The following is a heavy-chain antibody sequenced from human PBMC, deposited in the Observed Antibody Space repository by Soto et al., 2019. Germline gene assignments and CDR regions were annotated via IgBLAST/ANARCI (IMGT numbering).Heavy chain of an antibody. Sequence: SETLSLTCTVSGGSVSSGSYYWSWIRQPPGKGLEWIGYIYYSGSTNYNPSLKSRVTISVDTSKNQFSLKLSSVTAADTAVYYCARGGPHYYGSGSYYFKWFDPWGQGNLVTVXS. D-gene: IGHD3-10*01. V-gene: IGHV4-61*01. CDR3: ARGGPHYYGSGSYYFKWFDP. J-gene: IGHJ5*02. CDR1: GGSVSSGSYY. CDR2: IYYSGST.